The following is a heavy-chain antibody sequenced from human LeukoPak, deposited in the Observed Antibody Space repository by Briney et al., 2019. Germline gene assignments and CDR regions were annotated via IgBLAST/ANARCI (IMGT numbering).Heavy chain of an antibody. V-gene: IGHV3-30*02. CDR1: GFTFSSYG. CDR3: AKWSCSGGSCYQGGFDY. CDR2: IRFDGSNK. Sequence: PGGSLRLSCAASGFTFSSYGMHWVRQAPGKGLEWVAFIRFDGSNKYYADSVEGRFTISRDNSKNTLYLQMNSLRAEDTAVYYCAKWSCSGGSCYQGGFDYWGQGTLVTVSS. J-gene: IGHJ4*02. D-gene: IGHD2-15*01.